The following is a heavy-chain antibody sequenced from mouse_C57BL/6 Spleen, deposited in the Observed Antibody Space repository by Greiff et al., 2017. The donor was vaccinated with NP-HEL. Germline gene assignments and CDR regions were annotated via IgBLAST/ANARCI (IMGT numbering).Heavy chain of an antibody. V-gene: IGHV2-2*01. D-gene: IGHD2-1*01. CDR3: ARNLGYYGNYVGYFDV. CDR1: GFSLTSYG. CDR2: IWSGGST. J-gene: IGHJ1*03. Sequence: VQLVESGPGLVQPSQSLSITCTVSGFSLTSYGVHWVRQSPGKGLEWLGVIWSGGSTDYNAAFISRLSISKDNSKSQVFFKMNSLQADDTAIYYCARNLGYYGNYVGYFDVWGTGTTVTVSS.